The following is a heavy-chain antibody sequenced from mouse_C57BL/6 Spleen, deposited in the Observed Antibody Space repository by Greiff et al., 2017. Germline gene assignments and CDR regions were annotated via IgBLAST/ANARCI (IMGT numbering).Heavy chain of an antibody. CDR2: INPSSGYT. J-gene: IGHJ3*01. CDR3: ARLDSNLAWFAY. CDR1: GYTFTSYT. D-gene: IGHD2-5*01. Sequence: VQLQESGAELARPGASVKMSCKASGYTFTSYTMHWVKQRPGQGLEWIGYINPSSGYTKYNQKFKDKATLTADKSSSTAYMQLSRLTSEDSAVYYCARLDSNLAWFAYWGQGTLVTISA. V-gene: IGHV1-4*01.